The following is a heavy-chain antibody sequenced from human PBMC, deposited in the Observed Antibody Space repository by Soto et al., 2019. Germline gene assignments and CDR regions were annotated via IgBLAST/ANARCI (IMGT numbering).Heavy chain of an antibody. CDR3: ARDRRVTGATYYYYGMDV. CDR2: IYHSGST. CDR1: GGSISSSNW. Sequence: QVQLQESGPGLVKPSGTLSLTCAVSGGSISSSNWWSWVRQPPGKGLEWIGEIYHSGSTNYNPSLKRRVTISVDKSKNQFSLKLSSVTAADTAVYYCARDRRVTGATYYYYGMDVWGQGTTVTVSS. V-gene: IGHV4-4*02. D-gene: IGHD1-26*01. J-gene: IGHJ6*02.